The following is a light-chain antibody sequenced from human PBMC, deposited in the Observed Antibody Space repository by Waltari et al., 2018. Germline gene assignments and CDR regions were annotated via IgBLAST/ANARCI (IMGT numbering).Light chain of an antibody. CDR3: ASRDSNLNQYV. CDR2: GRG. V-gene: IGLV3-19*01. Sequence: SSELTQDPAVSVALGQTVRITCQGDSLRNYYASWYQKKPGKATVDVIYGRGYRPSGVPDRFSGASAGNTASLTISGTQAEDEAAYYCASRDSNLNQYVFGTGTEVSVL. J-gene: IGLJ1*01. CDR1: SLRNYY.